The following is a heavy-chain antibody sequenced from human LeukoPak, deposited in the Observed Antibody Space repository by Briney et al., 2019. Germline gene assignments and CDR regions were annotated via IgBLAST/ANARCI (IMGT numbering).Heavy chain of an antibody. CDR1: GFSLSTSGVG. J-gene: IGHJ4*02. CDR2: IYWDDDK. CDR3: ASDTAIGYYFDY. V-gene: IGHV2-5*02. Sequence: SGPTLVKPTQTLTLTCTFSGFSLSTSGVGVGWTRQPPGKALEWLALIYWDDDKRYSPSLKSRLTITKDTSKNQVVLTMTNMDPVDTATYYCASDTAIGYYFDYWGQGTLVTVSS. D-gene: IGHD3-10*01.